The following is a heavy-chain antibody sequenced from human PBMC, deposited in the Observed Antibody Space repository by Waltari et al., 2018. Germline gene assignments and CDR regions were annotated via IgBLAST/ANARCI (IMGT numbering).Heavy chain of an antibody. CDR2: VYTSGST. Sequence: QVQLQESGPGLVKPSETLSLTCTVSGGSISGYYWNWIRQPAGKGLEWIGRVYTSGSTNNNRSIKSRVTMSVDTSKNQFSLKLSSVTAADAAVYFCAREIDRGLGRWFDPWGQGTLVNVS. J-gene: IGHJ5*02. CDR1: GGSISGYY. D-gene: IGHD1-26*01. V-gene: IGHV4-4*07. CDR3: AREIDRGLGRWFDP.